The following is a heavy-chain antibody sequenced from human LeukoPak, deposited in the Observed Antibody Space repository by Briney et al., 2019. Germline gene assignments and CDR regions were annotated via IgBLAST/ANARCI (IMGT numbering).Heavy chain of an antibody. V-gene: IGHV7-4-1*02. J-gene: IGHJ4*02. CDR3: ARDGYYYDSSGYWAGLPDY. CDR1: GYTFTSYA. CDR2: INTNTGNP. D-gene: IGHD3-22*01. Sequence: ASVKVSCKASGYTFTSYAMNWVRQAPGQGLEWMGWINTNTGNPTYAQGFTGRFVFSLDTSVSTAYLQISSLKAEDTAVYYCARDGYYYDSSGYWAGLPDYWGQGTLVTVSS.